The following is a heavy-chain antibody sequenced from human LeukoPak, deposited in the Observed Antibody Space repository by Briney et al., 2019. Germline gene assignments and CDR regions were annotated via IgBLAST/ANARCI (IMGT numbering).Heavy chain of an antibody. D-gene: IGHD2-21*02. Sequence: PGGSLRLSCAASGFTFSSYGMHWVRQAPGKGLEWVAVIWYDGSNKYYADSVKGRFTISRDNSKNTLYLQMNSLRAEDTAVYYCARAYCGGDCYSTPNYYYYYYMDVWGKGTTVTVSS. CDR1: GFTFSSYG. CDR2: IWYDGSNK. V-gene: IGHV3-33*01. J-gene: IGHJ6*03. CDR3: ARAYCGGDCYSTPNYYYYYYMDV.